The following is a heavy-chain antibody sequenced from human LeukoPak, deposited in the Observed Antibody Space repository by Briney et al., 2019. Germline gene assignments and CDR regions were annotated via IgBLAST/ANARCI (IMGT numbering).Heavy chain of an antibody. CDR2: IKRKTDGGTT. Sequence: GGSLRLSCAASGFLFSNAWMSWVRQAPGKGLEWVGRIKRKTDGGTTDYAAPVKGRFTISRDDSKNTLYLQMNSLKTEDTAVYYCTTAQWLVYGMDVWGQGTTVTVSS. J-gene: IGHJ6*02. V-gene: IGHV3-15*01. CDR3: TTAQWLVYGMDV. CDR1: GFLFSNAW. D-gene: IGHD6-19*01.